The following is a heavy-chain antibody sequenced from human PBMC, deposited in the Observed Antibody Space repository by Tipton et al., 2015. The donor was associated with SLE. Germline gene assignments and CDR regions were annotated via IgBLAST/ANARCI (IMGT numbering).Heavy chain of an antibody. CDR3: ANSVSYYYGMDV. Sequence: TLSLTCSVSGDSISSSAYYWSWIRQPPGKGLEWLGYISYGNTKYNPSLRSRLTISVDPSKNQFSLRLSSVTAADTAVYYCANSVSYYYGMDVWGQGTTVTVSS. V-gene: IGHV4-61*05. D-gene: IGHD4-11*01. J-gene: IGHJ6*02. CDR2: ISYGNT. CDR1: GDSISSSAYY.